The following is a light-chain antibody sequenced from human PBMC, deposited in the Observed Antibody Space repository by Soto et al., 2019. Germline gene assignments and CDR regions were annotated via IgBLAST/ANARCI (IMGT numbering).Light chain of an antibody. CDR2: EVS. V-gene: IGLV2-23*02. Sequence: LTQPASVSGSPGQSITISCTGTSSDVGSYNLVSWYQHHPGKAPKFMIYEVSKRPSGVSNRFSGSKSGNTASLTISGLQAEDEADYYCCSYAGTSTYVFGTGTKVTVL. J-gene: IGLJ1*01. CDR3: CSYAGTSTYV. CDR1: SSDVGSYNL.